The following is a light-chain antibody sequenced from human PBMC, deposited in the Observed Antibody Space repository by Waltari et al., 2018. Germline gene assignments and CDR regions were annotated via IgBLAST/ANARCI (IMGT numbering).Light chain of an antibody. J-gene: IGKJ3*01. V-gene: IGKV3-11*01. CDR1: QSVKTY. CDR2: DAS. Sequence: EIVLTQSPATLSLSPGERSTLSCRASQSVKTYLAWYQQKPGQAPRHLIYDASNRATGIPARFSGSGSGTDFTLTISSLEPEDFAIYYCQQRSQWPPVTFGPGTKVNIK. CDR3: QQRSQWPPVT.